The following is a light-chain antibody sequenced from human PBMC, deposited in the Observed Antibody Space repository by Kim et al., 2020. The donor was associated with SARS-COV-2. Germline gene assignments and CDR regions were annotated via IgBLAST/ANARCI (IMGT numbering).Light chain of an antibody. CDR3: QQYDNLPLT. CDR1: QDIGNY. CDR2: DAS. Sequence: DIQMTQSPSSLSASVGDSVTVTCQASQDIGNYLSWYQQKPGKAPKLLIYDASNLETGVPSRFSGSASGTDFTFTISSLQPEDSATYYCQQYDNLPLTFGGGTKVDIK. J-gene: IGKJ4*01. V-gene: IGKV1-33*01.